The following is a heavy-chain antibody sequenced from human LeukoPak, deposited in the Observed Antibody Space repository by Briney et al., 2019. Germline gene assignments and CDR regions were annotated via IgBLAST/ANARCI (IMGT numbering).Heavy chain of an antibody. J-gene: IGHJ6*02. Sequence: PGRSLRLSCAASGFTFSSYGTHWVRQDPGKGLEWVAVISYDGSNKYYADSVKGRFTISRDNSKNTLYLQMNSLRAEDTAVYYCAKGYYSNLSYYYYYGMDVWGQGTTVTVSS. CDR2: ISYDGSNK. D-gene: IGHD4-11*01. V-gene: IGHV3-30*18. CDR3: AKGYYSNLSYYYYYGMDV. CDR1: GFTFSSYG.